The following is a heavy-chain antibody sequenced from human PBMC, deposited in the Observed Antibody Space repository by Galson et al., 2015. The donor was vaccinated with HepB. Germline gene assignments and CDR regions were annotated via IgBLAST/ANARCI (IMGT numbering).Heavy chain of an antibody. CDR1: GFNFSNYG. V-gene: IGHV3-33*01. D-gene: IGHD3-10*01. CDR2: IWYDGSYK. CDR3: ARAQIVGSGDIYYYYGMDV. J-gene: IGHJ6*02. Sequence: SLRLSCAASGFNFSNYGMHRVRQAPGKGLEWVAVIWYDGSYKHYADSVKGRFTISRDNPKNTLYLQVNSLRAEDTAVYYSARAQIVGSGDIYYYYGMDVWCQGTTVTVSS.